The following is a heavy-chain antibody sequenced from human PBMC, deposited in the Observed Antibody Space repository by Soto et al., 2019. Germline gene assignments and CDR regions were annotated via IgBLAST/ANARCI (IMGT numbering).Heavy chain of an antibody. CDR3: GKRYSCTSTTCDHAFDV. V-gene: IGHV3-23*01. Sequence: GSLILSCAASGFTFSSSAMSWVRQAPGTGLEWVSLIGRSGNTYYADSVKGRFTISSDSSRSTLYLQMNSLRAEDTAIYYCGKRYSCTSTTCDHAFDVWGQGTMVTVSS. CDR1: GFTFSSSA. CDR2: IGRSGNT. D-gene: IGHD2-2*01. J-gene: IGHJ3*01.